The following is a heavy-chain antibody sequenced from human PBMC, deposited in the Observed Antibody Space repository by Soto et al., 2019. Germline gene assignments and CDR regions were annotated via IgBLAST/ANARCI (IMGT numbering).Heavy chain of an antibody. CDR2: LFSDAER. D-gene: IGHD4-17*01. J-gene: IGHJ6*02. Sequence: QVTLKESGPVLVQPTETLTLTCSVSGFSLTNGRMGVSWIRQPPGKALEWLAHLFSDAERSYSTSMQSRLNMYKDSSGSQVVLTMTDMAPADTATYFCARMDGDYNYYGLDVWGHGIAVTVSS. CDR3: ARMDGDYNYYGLDV. CDR1: GFSLTNGRMG. V-gene: IGHV2-26*01.